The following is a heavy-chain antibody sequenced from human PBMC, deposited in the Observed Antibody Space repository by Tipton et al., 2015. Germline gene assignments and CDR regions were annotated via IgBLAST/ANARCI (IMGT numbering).Heavy chain of an antibody. CDR1: GGSISHYY. CDR3: ARGGYDNFDF. V-gene: IGHV4-59*01. D-gene: IGHD3-16*01. Sequence: GLVKPSETLSLTCTVSGGSISHYYWSWIRQPPGKGLEWIGYLSNNGGTNYNPSLKSRAIISVDTSKKQFSLKLNSLTAADTAVYYCARGGYDNFDFWGQGTLVTVS. J-gene: IGHJ4*02. CDR2: LSNNGGT.